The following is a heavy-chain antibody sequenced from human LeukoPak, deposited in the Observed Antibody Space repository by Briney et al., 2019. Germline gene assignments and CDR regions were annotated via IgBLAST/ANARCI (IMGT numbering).Heavy chain of an antibody. D-gene: IGHD1-26*01. CDR1: GGSISSYY. Sequence: SETLSLTCTVSGGSISSYYWSWIRQPPGKGLEWIGDTYISGSTNYNPSLKSRVTISADTSKNQFSLKLNSVTVADTAVYYCARPMYSGSCNWFDPWGQGTLVTVSS. CDR3: ARPMYSGSCNWFDP. J-gene: IGHJ5*02. CDR2: TYISGST. V-gene: IGHV4-4*09.